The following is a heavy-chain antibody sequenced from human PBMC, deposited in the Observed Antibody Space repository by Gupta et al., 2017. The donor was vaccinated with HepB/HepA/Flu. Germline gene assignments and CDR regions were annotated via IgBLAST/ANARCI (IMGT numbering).Heavy chain of an antibody. Sequence: IHWVRQAPGQGLEWMGMIKDDGETRFFAQKVLDRFTITRDTSINTVYMELSSLSFDDTPVYSCLSETPSQFYFDSWGQGTVVTVSS. V-gene: IGHV1-46*01. CDR3: LSETPSQFYFDS. CDR2: IKDDGETR. D-gene: IGHD2-2*01. J-gene: IGHJ5*01.